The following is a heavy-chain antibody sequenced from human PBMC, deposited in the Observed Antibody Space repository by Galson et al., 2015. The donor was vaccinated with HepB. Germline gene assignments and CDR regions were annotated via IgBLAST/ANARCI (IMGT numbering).Heavy chain of an antibody. Sequence: SVKVSCKASGYTFTSYGISWVRQAPGQGLEWMGWISAYNGNTNYAQKLQGRVTMTTDTSTSTAYMELRSLRSDDTAVYYCARDIDMEVGRVDLAYWSQGILVTVSS. V-gene: IGHV1-18*04. CDR1: GYTFTSYG. J-gene: IGHJ4*02. D-gene: IGHD5-12*01. CDR2: ISAYNGNT. CDR3: ARDIDMEVGRVDLAY.